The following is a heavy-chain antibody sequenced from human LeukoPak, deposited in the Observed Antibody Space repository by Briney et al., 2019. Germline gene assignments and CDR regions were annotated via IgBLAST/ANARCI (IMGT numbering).Heavy chain of an antibody. D-gene: IGHD1-1*01. V-gene: IGHV1-46*01. Sequence: ASVKVSCKASGSTFTSFYMHWVRQAPGQGLEWMGIINPSGGSTSYAQKFQGRVTMTRDTSTSTVYMELSSLRSEDTAVYYCARRQGTTLNFDYWGQGTLVTVSS. CDR1: GSTFTSFY. CDR2: INPSGGST. CDR3: ARRQGTTLNFDY. J-gene: IGHJ4*02.